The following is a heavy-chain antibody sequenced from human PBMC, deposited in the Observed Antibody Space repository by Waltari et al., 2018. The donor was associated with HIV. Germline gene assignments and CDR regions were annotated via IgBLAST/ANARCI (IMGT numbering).Heavy chain of an antibody. CDR2: INPNSGGT. V-gene: IGHV1-2*02. D-gene: IGHD3-22*01. CDR1: GYTFSDYY. Sequence: QGQLVQSGAEVKKPGASVKVSCKASGYTFSDYYMHWVRQAPGQGLEWMGWINPNSGGTRYAEKFQGRVTMTRDTSISTAYMELSRLRFDDTAVYYCARVFRGTVNYFDSRLGHWGQGTLVTVSS. CDR3: ARVFRGTVNYFDSRLGH. J-gene: IGHJ5*02.